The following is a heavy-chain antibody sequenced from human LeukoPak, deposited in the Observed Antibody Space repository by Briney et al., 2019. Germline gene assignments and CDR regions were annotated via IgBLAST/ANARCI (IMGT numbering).Heavy chain of an antibody. Sequence: SETLSLTCAVSGYSISTGYYWAWIRQPPGKGLEWITTIYYGGSTYYNPSLKCRVTISVDTSRNQFSLNLRSVTAADTAVYYCAIQSGATDYWGQGTLVTVSS. V-gene: IGHV4-38-2*01. CDR2: IYYGGST. CDR1: GYSISTGYY. CDR3: AIQSGATDY. D-gene: IGHD1-26*01. J-gene: IGHJ4*02.